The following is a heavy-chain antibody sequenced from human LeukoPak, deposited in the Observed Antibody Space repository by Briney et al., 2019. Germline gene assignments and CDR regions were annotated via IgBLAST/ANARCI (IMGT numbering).Heavy chain of an antibody. V-gene: IGHV3-23*01. CDR1: GFTFSSYV. Sequence: PGGSLRLSCAASGFTFSSYVMSWVRQAPGKGLEWVSAISGSGISTDYADSVKGRFTISRDNSKNTLYLQMNSLRAEDTAVYYCAKSGDYVCSYWGQGTLVTVSS. J-gene: IGHJ4*02. D-gene: IGHD3-16*01. CDR2: ISGSGIST. CDR3: AKSGDYVCSY.